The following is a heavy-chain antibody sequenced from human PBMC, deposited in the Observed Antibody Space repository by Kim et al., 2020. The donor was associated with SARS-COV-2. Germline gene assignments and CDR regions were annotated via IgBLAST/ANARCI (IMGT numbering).Heavy chain of an antibody. CDR3: ARHMGQIIAYCGGDCYDTGLFDY. V-gene: IGHV4-59*08. Sequence: SETLSLTCTVSGGSISSYYWSWIRQPPGKGLEWIGYIYYSGSTNYNPSLKSRVTRSVDTSKNQFSLKLSSVTAADTAVYYCARHMGQIIAYCGGDCYDTGLFDYRGQGTLVTVSS. CDR1: GGSISSYY. D-gene: IGHD2-21*02. J-gene: IGHJ4*02. CDR2: IYYSGST.